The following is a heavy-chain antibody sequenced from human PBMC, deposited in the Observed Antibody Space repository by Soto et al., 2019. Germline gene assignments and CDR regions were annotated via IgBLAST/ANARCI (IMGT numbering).Heavy chain of an antibody. Sequence: SETLSLTCTVSGGSISSSSYYWGWIRQPPGKGLEWIGSIYYSGSTYYNPSLKSRVTISVDTSKNQFSLKLSSVTAADTAVYYCACIFSGGYGYGFYYYGLDVWGQGTTVTVSS. CDR1: GGSISSSSYY. CDR3: ACIFSGGYGYGFYYYGLDV. D-gene: IGHD5-18*01. CDR2: IYYSGST. V-gene: IGHV4-39*01. J-gene: IGHJ6*02.